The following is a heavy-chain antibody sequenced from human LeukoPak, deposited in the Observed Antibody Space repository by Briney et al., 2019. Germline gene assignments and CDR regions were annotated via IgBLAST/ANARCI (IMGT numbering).Heavy chain of an antibody. CDR1: GFTFSSYA. CDR3: AKQPTVVNGRDY. Sequence: GGSLRLSCAASGFTFSSYAMSWVRQAPGNGLEWVSAISGSGGSTYYADSVKGRFTISRDNSKNTLYLQMNSLRAEDTAAYYCAKQPTVVNGRDYWGQGTLVTVSS. V-gene: IGHV3-23*01. D-gene: IGHD4-23*01. CDR2: ISGSGGST. J-gene: IGHJ4*02.